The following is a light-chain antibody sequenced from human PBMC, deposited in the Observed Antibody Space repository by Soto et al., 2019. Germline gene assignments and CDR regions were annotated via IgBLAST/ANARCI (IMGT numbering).Light chain of an antibody. V-gene: IGKV4-1*01. J-gene: IGKJ1*01. CDR3: QHYHRIPWT. CDR1: QSVLSRSNNKNC. Sequence: DIVMTQSPESLAVSLGERATINCKSSQSVLSRSNNKNCLAWYQQKSGQPPKLLIYWASARESGVPDRFSGSGSETDFTLTISSLQAEDVAEYYCQHYHRIPWTFGQGTSVEIK. CDR2: WAS.